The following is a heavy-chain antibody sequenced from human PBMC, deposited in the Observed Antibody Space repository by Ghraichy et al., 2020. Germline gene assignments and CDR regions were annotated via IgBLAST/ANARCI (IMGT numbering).Heavy chain of an antibody. D-gene: IGHD3-10*01. V-gene: IGHV4-4*02. J-gene: IGHJ4*02. CDR3: ARGRVNGSGSYQYYRFDY. CDR2: IYHSGST. Sequence: SETLSLTCAVSGGSISSSNWWSWVRQPPGKGLEWIGEIYHSGSTNYNPSLKSRVTISVDKSKNQFSLKLSSVTAADTAVYYCARGRVNGSGSYQYYRFDYWGQGTLVTVSS. CDR1: GGSISSSNW.